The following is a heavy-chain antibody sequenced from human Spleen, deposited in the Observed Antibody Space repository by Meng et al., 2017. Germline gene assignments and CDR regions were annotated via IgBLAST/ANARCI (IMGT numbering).Heavy chain of an antibody. CDR1: GFSFGGYW. Sequence: GESLKISCAVSGFSFGGYWMSWVREAPGKGLEWVANINEDASERYYVDSVRGRFTISRDNAKKTLYLQMNGLRAEDTAVYYCATDRANVFDYWGQGTLVTVSS. V-gene: IGHV3-7*01. CDR3: ATDRANVFDY. J-gene: IGHJ4*02. CDR2: INEDASER.